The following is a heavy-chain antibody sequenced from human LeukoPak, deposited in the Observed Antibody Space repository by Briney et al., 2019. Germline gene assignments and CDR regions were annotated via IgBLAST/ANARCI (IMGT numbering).Heavy chain of an antibody. CDR3: ARDLTVGATVRYFDY. V-gene: IGHV3-21*01. CDR2: ISSSSSYI. J-gene: IGHJ4*02. CDR1: AFTLSSYS. Sequence: PGGSMSLSCAPPAFTLSSYSMNWVRQAQGKVMEWVSSISSSSSYIYYGDSVKGRFAISRDNAKNSLYLQMNSLRAEDTAVYYCARDLTVGATVRYFDYWGQGTLVSVSS. D-gene: IGHD1-26*01.